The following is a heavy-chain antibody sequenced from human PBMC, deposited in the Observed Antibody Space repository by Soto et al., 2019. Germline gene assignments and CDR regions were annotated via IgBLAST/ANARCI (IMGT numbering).Heavy chain of an antibody. J-gene: IGHJ5*02. CDR1: GITFRSRA. V-gene: IGHV3-7*01. Sequence: GGSLRLSCVASGITFRSRAMSWVRQAPGKGLEWVANIKQDGSEKYYVDSVKGRFTISRDNAKNSLYLQMNSLRAEDTAVYYCARESIGYCSGGSCYSAGWFDPWGQGTLVTVSS. D-gene: IGHD2-15*01. CDR2: IKQDGSEK. CDR3: ARESIGYCSGGSCYSAGWFDP.